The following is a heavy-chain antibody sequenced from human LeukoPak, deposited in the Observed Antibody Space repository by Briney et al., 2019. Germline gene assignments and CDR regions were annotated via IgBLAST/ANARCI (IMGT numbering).Heavy chain of an antibody. V-gene: IGHV3-7*01. CDR3: ARVPRIQLWSFDY. Sequence: GGSLRLSCAASGFTFSSYWMSWVRQAPGKGLEWVANIKQDGSEKYYVDSVKGRFTISRVNAKNSLYLQMNSLRAEDTAVYYCARVPRIQLWSFDYWGQGTLVAVSS. CDR1: GFTFSSYW. J-gene: IGHJ4*02. D-gene: IGHD5-18*01. CDR2: IKQDGSEK.